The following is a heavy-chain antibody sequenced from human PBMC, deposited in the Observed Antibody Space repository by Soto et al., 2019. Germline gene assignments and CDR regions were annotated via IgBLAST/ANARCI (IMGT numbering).Heavy chain of an antibody. V-gene: IGHV1-69*08. CDR3: ARDSSLAGGPFDY. J-gene: IGHJ4*02. D-gene: IGHD6-19*01. CDR2: IIPFLDVA. Sequence: VQLVQSGAEVKKPASSVKVSCKASGGTFSSYTISWVRQAPGQGLEWMGRIIPFLDVANYAQKFQGRVTITADKSTSTAYMELRSLRSEDTAMYYCARDSSLAGGPFDYWGQGTLVTVSS. CDR1: GGTFSSYT.